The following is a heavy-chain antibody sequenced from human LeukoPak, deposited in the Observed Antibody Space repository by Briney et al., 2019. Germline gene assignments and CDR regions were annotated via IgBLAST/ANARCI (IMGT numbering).Heavy chain of an antibody. J-gene: IGHJ5*02. V-gene: IGHV1-69*04. CDR3: AGSMTTGTEPVDP. CDR1: GGTFSSYA. Sequence: ASVKVSCKASGGTFSSYAISWVRQAPGPGLEWMGRIIPILGIANYAQKFQGRVTITADKSTSTAYMELSSLRSEDTAVYYCAGSMTTGTEPVDPWGQGTLVTVSS. D-gene: IGHD4-17*01. CDR2: IIPILGIA.